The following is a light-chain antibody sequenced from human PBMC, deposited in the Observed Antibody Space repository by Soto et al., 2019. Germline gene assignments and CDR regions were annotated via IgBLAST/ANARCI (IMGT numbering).Light chain of an antibody. CDR2: DVS. J-gene: IGLJ1*01. Sequence: QSALTQPASVSGSPGQSIAISCTGTSSNIGSYNYVSWYQQHPGKAPKLMIYDVSNRPSGVSDRFSGSKSGNTASLTISGLQAEDEADYYCISYTSSSTYGFGTGTKVTVL. CDR3: ISYTSSSTYG. CDR1: SSNIGSYNY. V-gene: IGLV2-14*01.